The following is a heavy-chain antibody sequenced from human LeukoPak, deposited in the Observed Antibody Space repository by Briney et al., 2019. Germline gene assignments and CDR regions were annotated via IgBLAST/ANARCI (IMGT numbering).Heavy chain of an antibody. CDR3: ARGGAVAGTWWFDP. J-gene: IGHJ5*02. Sequence: SVKVSCKASGGTFSSYAISWVRQAPEQGLEWMGGIIPIFGTANYAQKFQGRVTITADESTSTAYMELSSLRSEDTAVHYCARGGAVAGTWWFDPWGQGTLVTVSS. CDR2: IIPIFGTA. D-gene: IGHD6-19*01. CDR1: GGTFSSYA. V-gene: IGHV1-69*01.